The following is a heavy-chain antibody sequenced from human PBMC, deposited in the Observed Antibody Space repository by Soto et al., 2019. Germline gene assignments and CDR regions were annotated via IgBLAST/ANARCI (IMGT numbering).Heavy chain of an antibody. CDR2: IWYDGSNK. Sequence: QVQLVESGGGVVQPGRSLRLSCAASGFTFSSYGMHWVRQAPGKGLEWVAVIWYDGSNKYYADSVKGRFTISRDNSKNTLYLQMNSLRAEDTAVYYCARGGPSIAALGYFDYWGQGTLVTVSS. CDR3: ARGGPSIAALGYFDY. D-gene: IGHD6-6*01. V-gene: IGHV3-33*01. J-gene: IGHJ4*02. CDR1: GFTFSSYG.